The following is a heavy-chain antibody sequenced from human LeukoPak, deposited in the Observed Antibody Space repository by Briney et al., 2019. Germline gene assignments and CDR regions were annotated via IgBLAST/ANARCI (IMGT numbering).Heavy chain of an antibody. CDR1: GGSISSSNYY. V-gene: IGHV4-39*01. D-gene: IGHD2-21*01. Sequence: SETLSLTCVVSGGSISSSNYYWAWIRQPPGKGLEWIGSIYFSGSTFYNPSLKSRLTISADTSKSQFSLKLSSVTAADTAVYYCARRRIVVTIDYWGQGTLVTVSS. J-gene: IGHJ4*02. CDR2: IYFSGST. CDR3: ARRRIVVTIDY.